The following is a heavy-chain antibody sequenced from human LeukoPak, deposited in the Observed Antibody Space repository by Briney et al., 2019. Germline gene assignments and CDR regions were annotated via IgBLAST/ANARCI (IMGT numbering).Heavy chain of an antibody. CDR1: GFTFSSYE. CDR2: ISSSGSTI. J-gene: IGHJ4*02. Sequence: GGSLRLSCAASGFTFSSYEMNWVRQAPGKGPEWVSYISSSGSTIYYADSVKGRFTISRDNAKNSLYLQMNSLRAEDTAVYYCARGRLMITFGGVIPHWDYWGQGTLVTVSS. D-gene: IGHD3-16*02. CDR3: ARGRLMITFGGVIPHWDY. V-gene: IGHV3-48*03.